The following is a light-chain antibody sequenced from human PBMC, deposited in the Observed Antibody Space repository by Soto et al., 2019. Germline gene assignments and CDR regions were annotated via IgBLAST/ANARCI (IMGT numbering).Light chain of an antibody. CDR2: EDN. V-gene: IGLV6-57*01. J-gene: IGLJ2*01. Sequence: KFMLTQPHSVSESPGKTVTISCTRSSGSIASKYVQWYQQRPGSSPTTVIYEDNQRPSGVPDRFSGSIDSSSNSASLTISGLKTEDEADYYCQSYDNSNVVFGGGTKLTVL. CDR3: QSYDNSNVV. CDR1: SGSIASKY.